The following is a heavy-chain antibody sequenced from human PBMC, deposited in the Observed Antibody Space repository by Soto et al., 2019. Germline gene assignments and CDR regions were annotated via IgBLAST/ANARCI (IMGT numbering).Heavy chain of an antibody. J-gene: IGHJ3*02. CDR3: ARGHEYGGNSDAFDI. V-gene: IGHV1-69*15. CDR1: GGTFSTSS. Sequence: QVQLVQSGAEVKKPGSSVKVSCKASGGTFSTSSINWLRQAPGQRPEWMGNTLPIFGTADYAQKFQDRVTXTXXXSXXTAYMELRSLFSEDTAVYYCARGHEYGGNSDAFDIWGQGTVVTVSS. D-gene: IGHD4-17*01. CDR2: TLPIFGTA.